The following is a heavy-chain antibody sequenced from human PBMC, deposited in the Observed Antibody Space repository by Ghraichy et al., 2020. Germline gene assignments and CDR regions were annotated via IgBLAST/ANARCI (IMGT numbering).Heavy chain of an antibody. CDR3: ARNKWNQLGWFDP. CDR1: GFTFGSSW. J-gene: IGHJ5*02. V-gene: IGHV3-7*01. CDR2: IKQDGREK. D-gene: IGHD1-20*01. Sequence: GGSLRLSCAASGFTFGSSWMTWVRQAPGKGLEWVANIKQDGREKYYVDSVKGRFTISRDNAKNSLFLQMNSLKVEDTAVYHCARNKWNQLGWFDPWGQGTLVTVSS.